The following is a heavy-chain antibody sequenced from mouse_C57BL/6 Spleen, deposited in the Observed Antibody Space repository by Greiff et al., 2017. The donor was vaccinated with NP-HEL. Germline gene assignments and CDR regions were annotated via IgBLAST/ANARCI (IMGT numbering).Heavy chain of an antibody. CDR2: IRYDGSN. D-gene: IGHD5-5*01. J-gene: IGHJ3*01. CDR3: ARRRIDYPGFAY. Sequence: EVQVVESGPGLVKPSQSLSLTCSVTGYSFTSGYYWYWIRQPPGNKLEWMGYIRYDGSNNYNPNLKNQISITLDTSKNQFFLKLNSVTTEDTATYYCARRRIDYPGFAYWGQGTLVTVSA. V-gene: IGHV3-6*01. CDR1: GYSFTSGYY.